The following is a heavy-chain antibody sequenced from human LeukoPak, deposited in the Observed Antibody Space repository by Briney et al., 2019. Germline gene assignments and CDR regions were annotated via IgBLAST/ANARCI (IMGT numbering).Heavy chain of an antibody. J-gene: IGHJ6*02. V-gene: IGHV3-30*02. D-gene: IGHD6-19*01. CDR3: ATDIAVAGTATSYYYYGMDV. CDR1: ASTFRYYG. CDR2: IWNDGITE. Sequence: PGGSLRLSCAASASTFRYYGMHWVRQAPGKGLEWVALIWNDGITEWYADSVQGRFTISRDNSKKTLYLQMNSLRAEDTAVYYCATDIAVAGTATSYYYYGMDVWGQGTTVTVSS.